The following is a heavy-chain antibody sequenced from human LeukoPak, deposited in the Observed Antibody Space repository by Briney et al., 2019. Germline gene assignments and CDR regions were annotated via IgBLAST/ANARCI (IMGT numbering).Heavy chain of an antibody. V-gene: IGHV5-51*01. CDR2: IYPGDSDT. Sequence: GESLKISCKASGYSFSNYWIGWVRQMPGEGLEWMGIIYPGDSDTRYSPSFQGQVTISADKSITTAYLQWTSLKASDTAIYYCARSSSGWHFDYWGQGTLATVSS. CDR3: ARSSSGWHFDY. J-gene: IGHJ4*02. CDR1: GYSFSNYW. D-gene: IGHD6-19*01.